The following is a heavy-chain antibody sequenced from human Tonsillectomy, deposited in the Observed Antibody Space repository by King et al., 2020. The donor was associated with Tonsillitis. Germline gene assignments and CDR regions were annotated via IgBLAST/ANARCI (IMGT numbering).Heavy chain of an antibody. Sequence: VQLVESGGGVVQPGRSLRVSCAASGFTFSSYGMHWVRQAPGKGLEWVAVISYHGSNKYYSDSVRGRFTISRDNFKKTLYLQMNSLRAEDTAVYYCAREVAPIVSGSHFDFWGQGTLVTVSS. V-gene: IGHV3-33*05. J-gene: IGHJ4*02. CDR3: AREVAPIVSGSHFDF. D-gene: IGHD5-12*01. CDR2: ISYHGSNK. CDR1: GFTFSSYG.